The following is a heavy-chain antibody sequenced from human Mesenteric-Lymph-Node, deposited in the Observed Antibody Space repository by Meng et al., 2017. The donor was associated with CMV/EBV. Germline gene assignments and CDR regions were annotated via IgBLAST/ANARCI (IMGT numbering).Heavy chain of an antibody. CDR1: GLTFSSDY. CDR2: IYSDDDT. J-gene: IGHJ4*02. Sequence: GESLKISCTTSGLTFSSDYFSWVRQTPGQGLEWVSIIYSDDDTKYADSVRGRFTISRDNSRNAVYLQMNSLRPQDTAVYFCASPSVVPAAIFAELDYWGQGTLVTVSS. CDR3: ASPSVVPAAIFAELDY. D-gene: IGHD2-2*02. V-gene: IGHV3-66*02.